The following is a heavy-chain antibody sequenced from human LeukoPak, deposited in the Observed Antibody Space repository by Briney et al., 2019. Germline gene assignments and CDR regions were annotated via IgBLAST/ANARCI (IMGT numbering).Heavy chain of an antibody. D-gene: IGHD4-23*01. Sequence: ASVKVSCKASGYTFSGYYMHWVRQAPGQGLEWVGWINSNSGDPNYAQKFQGRVTLTRDTSISTAYMELSRLRSDDTAVYYCAREKGGNSGFDYWGRGTLVTVSS. CDR3: AREKGGNSGFDY. J-gene: IGHJ4*02. CDR2: INSNSGDP. V-gene: IGHV1-2*02. CDR1: GYTFSGYY.